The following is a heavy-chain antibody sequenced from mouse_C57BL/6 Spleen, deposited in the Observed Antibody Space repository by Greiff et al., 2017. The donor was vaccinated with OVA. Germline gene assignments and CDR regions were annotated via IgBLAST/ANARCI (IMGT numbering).Heavy chain of an antibody. CDR2: INPNNGGT. D-gene: IGHD4-1*01. CDR3: ARAGARGYFDY. Sequence: EVKLMESGPELVKPGASVKMSCKASGYTFTDYNMHWVKQSHGKSLEWIGYINPNNGGTSYNQKFKGKATLTVNKSSSTAYMELRSLTSEDSAVYYCARAGARGYFDYWGQGTTLTVSS. CDR1: GYTFTDYN. J-gene: IGHJ2*01. V-gene: IGHV1-22*01.